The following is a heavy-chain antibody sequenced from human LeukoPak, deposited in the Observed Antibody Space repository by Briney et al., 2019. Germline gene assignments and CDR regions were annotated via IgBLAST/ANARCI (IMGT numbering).Heavy chain of an antibody. CDR1: GGTISSSSYY. CDR3: AKYGSSYCSGTSCTPH. V-gene: IGHV4-39*07. CDR2: IYYTGST. D-gene: IGHD2-2*01. J-gene: IGHJ4*02. Sequence: SETLSLTCTVSGGTISSSSYYWGWIRQPPGKGLESIGNIYYTGSTYYNPSLKSRVTMSADTSKNQFSLKMSSVTAADTAVYYCAKYGSSYCSGTSCTPHWGQGTLVTVSS.